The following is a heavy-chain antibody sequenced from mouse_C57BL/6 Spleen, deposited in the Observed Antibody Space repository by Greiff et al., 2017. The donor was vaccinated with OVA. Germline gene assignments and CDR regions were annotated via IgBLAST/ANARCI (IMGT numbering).Heavy chain of an antibody. CDR1: GYTFTGYW. CDR3: ARWGLYYSSSRYAMDY. Sequence: VQLQQSGAELMKPGASVKLSCKATGYTFTGYWIEWVKQRPGHGLEWIGEILPGSGSTNYNEKFKGKATFTADTSSNTAYMQLSSLTTEDSAIYYCARWGLYYSSSRYAMDYWGQGTSVTVSS. V-gene: IGHV1-9*01. J-gene: IGHJ4*01. D-gene: IGHD1-1*01. CDR2: ILPGSGST.